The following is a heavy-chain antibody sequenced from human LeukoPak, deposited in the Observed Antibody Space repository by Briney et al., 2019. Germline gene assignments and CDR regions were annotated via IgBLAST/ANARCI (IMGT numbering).Heavy chain of an antibody. J-gene: IGHJ4*02. CDR3: ARGPPNWGFDS. CDR1: GYTFTSYD. D-gene: IGHD7-27*01. CDR2: MSPASGNT. V-gene: IGHV1-8*01. Sequence: ASVKVSCKASGYTFTSYDLNWVRRATGQGLEWMGWMSPASGNTGYAQEFQGRVTMTRDTSVSTAYMELNSLRSEDTAVYYCARGPPNWGFDSWGQGTLVTVSS.